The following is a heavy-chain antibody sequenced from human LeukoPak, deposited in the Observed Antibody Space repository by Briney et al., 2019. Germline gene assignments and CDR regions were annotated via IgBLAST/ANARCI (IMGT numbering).Heavy chain of an antibody. CDR2: VNTHNGNT. CDR1: GYNFDKFG. V-gene: IGHV1-18*01. D-gene: IGHD6-13*01. Sequence: ASVKVSCKASGYNFDKFGIAWVRQAPGQGLEWMGWVNTHNGNTKYAQQYQGRVTMTTDTSTSTVYMELRSLRSDDTAVYFCARDTPQHLKRYDYWGQGTQVTVSS. J-gene: IGHJ4*02. CDR3: ARDTPQHLKRYDY.